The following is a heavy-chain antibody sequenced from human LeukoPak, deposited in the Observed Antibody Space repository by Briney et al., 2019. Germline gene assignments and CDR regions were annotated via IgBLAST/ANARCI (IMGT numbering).Heavy chain of an antibody. D-gene: IGHD6-19*01. CDR2: IYPGDSDT. J-gene: IGHJ4*02. CDR3: ARLAPIAVAANFDY. V-gene: IGHV5-51*01. Sequence: RGESLKISCKGSGYSFTSYWIGWVRQMPGKGLEWMGIIYPGDSDTRYSPSFQGQVTISADKSISTAYLQWSSLKASYTAMYYCARLAPIAVAANFDYWGQGTLVTVSS. CDR1: GYSFTSYW.